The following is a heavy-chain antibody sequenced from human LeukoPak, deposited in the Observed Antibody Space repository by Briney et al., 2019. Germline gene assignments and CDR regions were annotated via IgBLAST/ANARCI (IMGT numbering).Heavy chain of an antibody. CDR3: AKTQGFFDH. CDR2: ISDGGDTT. J-gene: IGHJ4*02. CDR1: GFTFSNNG. Sequence: PGGSLRLSCGASGFTFSNNGMTWVRQAPGKGVEWVTGISDGGDTTYDAGSVKGRFTVSRDNSKNILYLQMNSLRAEDTAIYYCAKTQGFFDHWGQGALVTVSS. V-gene: IGHV3-23*01.